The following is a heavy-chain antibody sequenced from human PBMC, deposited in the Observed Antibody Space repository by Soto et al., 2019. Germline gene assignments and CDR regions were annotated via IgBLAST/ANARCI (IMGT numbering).Heavy chain of an antibody. CDR3: LKDAPNGSIGD. V-gene: IGHV3-9*01. Sequence: VQVVASGGGLVQPGRSLRLSCAVSGFRFEQYVMHWVRQPPGKGLECVSTVSPTGDTVAYADSVEGRFTVSRDNAKNSLYLQMNSLKGDDTAFYYCLKDAPNGSIGDWGQGTLVTVSS. J-gene: IGHJ4*02. D-gene: IGHD3-10*01. CDR1: GFRFEQYV. CDR2: VSPTGDTV.